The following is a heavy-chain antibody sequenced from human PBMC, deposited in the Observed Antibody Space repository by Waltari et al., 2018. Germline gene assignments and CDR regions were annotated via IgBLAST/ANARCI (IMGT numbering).Heavy chain of an antibody. CDR3: ARGPFDYQDY. CDR1: GFTYSSYS. D-gene: IGHD2-2*01. CDR2: ISSSSSTI. Sequence: EVQLVESGGGLVQPGGYLRLSCAASGFTYSSYSMNWVRQATGTGLEWVSYISSSSSTIYYADSVKGRFTISRDNAKNSLYLQMNSLRAEDTAVYYCARGPFDYQDYWGQGTLVTVSS. V-gene: IGHV3-48*01. J-gene: IGHJ4*02.